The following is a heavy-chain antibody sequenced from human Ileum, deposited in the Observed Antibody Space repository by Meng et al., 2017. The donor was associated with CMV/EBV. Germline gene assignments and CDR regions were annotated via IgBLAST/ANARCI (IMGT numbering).Heavy chain of an antibody. V-gene: IGHV4-4*07. D-gene: IGHD1-26*01. CDR1: GGSVNNYY. CDR2: FYSSDTY. CDR3: ARGPGASTREGFDY. Sequence: QLQLQESGPGLVKPSATLSLTYTVSGGSVNNYYWSWIRQSAGKGLEWIGRFYSSDTYNYHPSLDSRVTMSLDTSKNQFSLNLRSVTAADTATYYCARGPGASTREGFDYWGLGTLVTVSS. J-gene: IGHJ4*02.